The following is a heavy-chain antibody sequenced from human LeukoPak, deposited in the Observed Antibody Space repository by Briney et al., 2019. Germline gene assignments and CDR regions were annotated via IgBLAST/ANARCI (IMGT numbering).Heavy chain of an antibody. D-gene: IGHD6-13*01. Sequence: GGSLRLSCEASGFTFSDYYMTWIRQAPGKGLEWVSYISSSRTYTNYADSVKGRFTISRGNAKNSLYLQMNSLRAEDTAVYYCAREPSKQHLDIWGQGTLVTVSS. V-gene: IGHV3-11*06. CDR1: GFTFSDYY. CDR3: AREPSKQHLDI. J-gene: IGHJ4*02. CDR2: ISSSRTYT.